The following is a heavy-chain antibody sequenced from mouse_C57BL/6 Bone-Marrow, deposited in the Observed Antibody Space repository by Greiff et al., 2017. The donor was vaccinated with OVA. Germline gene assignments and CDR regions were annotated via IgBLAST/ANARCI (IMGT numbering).Heavy chain of an antibody. CDR3: ATDQAPRDY. J-gene: IGHJ2*01. CDR1: GFTFSSYG. Sequence: EVQGVESGGDLVKPGGSLKLSCAASGFTFSSYGMSWVRQTPDKRLEWVATISSGGSYTYYPDSVKGRFTISRDNAKNTLYLQMSRLKSEDTAMYYCATDQAPRDYWGQGTTLTVSS. V-gene: IGHV5-6*01. D-gene: IGHD3-2*02. CDR2: ISSGGSYT.